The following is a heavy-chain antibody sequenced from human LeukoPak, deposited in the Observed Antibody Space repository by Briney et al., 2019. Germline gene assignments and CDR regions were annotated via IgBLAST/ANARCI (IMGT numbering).Heavy chain of an antibody. Sequence: SETLSLTCTVSGGSISSNTHYWGWIRQPPGKGLEWIGSIYYSGITYYNPSLKSRVTISVDTSKNQFSLKLSSVTAADTAVYCCARHQYRLELYYFDYWGQGTLVTVSS. CDR1: GGSISSNTHY. J-gene: IGHJ4*02. D-gene: IGHD1-7*01. V-gene: IGHV4-39*01. CDR3: ARHQYRLELYYFDY. CDR2: IYYSGIT.